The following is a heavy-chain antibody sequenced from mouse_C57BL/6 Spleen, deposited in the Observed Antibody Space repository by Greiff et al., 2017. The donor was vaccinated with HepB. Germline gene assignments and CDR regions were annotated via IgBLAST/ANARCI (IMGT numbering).Heavy chain of an antibody. CDR2: ILPGSGST. CDR3: ARDGYDYDRDY. J-gene: IGHJ2*01. Sequence: VQLQQSGAELMKPGASVKLSCKATGYTFTGYWIEWVKQRPGNGLEWIGEILPGSGSTNYNEKFKGKATFTGDTSSNTDYLQISSLTTEDTAIYYCARDGYDYDRDYWGQGTTLTVSS. D-gene: IGHD2-4*01. V-gene: IGHV1-9*01. CDR1: GYTFTGYW.